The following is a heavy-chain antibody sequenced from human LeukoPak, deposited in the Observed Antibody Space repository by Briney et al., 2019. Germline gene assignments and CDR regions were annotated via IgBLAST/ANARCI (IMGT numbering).Heavy chain of an antibody. CDR2: ISGSGGST. V-gene: IGHV3-23*01. CDR3: VREGFYFFDF. CDR1: GFTFRRYG. Sequence: GGSLRLSCAASGFTFRRYGMSWVRQAPGKGLEWVSAISGSGGSTYYADSVKGRFTISRDNSKNTLYVQMNSLRAEDSATYYCVREGFYFFDFWGQGTLVTVSS. J-gene: IGHJ4*01.